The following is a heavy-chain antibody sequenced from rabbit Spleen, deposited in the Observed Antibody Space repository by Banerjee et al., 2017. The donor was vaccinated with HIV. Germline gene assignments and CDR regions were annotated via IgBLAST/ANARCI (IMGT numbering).Heavy chain of an antibody. Sequence: QQQLEESGGGLVKPGGTLTLTCKASGIDFSSGYDMCWVRQAPGKGLEWIACIDTGTIGSTYSASWAKGRFTCSKTSSTTVTLQMTSLTVANTATYFCARDTGSSFSSYGMDLWGPGTLVTVS. CDR1: GIDFSSGYD. CDR3: ARDTGSSFSSYGMDL. D-gene: IGHD8-1*01. J-gene: IGHJ6*01. V-gene: IGHV1S45*01. CDR2: IDTGTIGST.